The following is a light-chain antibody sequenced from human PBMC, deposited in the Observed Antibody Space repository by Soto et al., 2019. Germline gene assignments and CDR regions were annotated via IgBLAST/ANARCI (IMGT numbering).Light chain of an antibody. V-gene: IGLV7-46*01. CDR3: LLSYSGARV. CDR1: TGAVTSGHY. Sequence: QAVVTQEPSLTVSPGGTVTLTCGSSTGAVTSGHYPYWFQQKPGQAPRTLVYNTSDKHSWAPARFSGSLLGGKAALTLSGAQPEDEAEYYCLLSYSGARVFGGGTKMTVL. CDR2: NTS. J-gene: IGLJ3*02.